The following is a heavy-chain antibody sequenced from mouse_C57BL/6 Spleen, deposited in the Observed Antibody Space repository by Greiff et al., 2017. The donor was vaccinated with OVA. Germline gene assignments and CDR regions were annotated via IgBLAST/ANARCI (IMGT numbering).Heavy chain of an antibody. CDR1: GYTFTSYR. J-gene: IGHJ3*01. V-gene: IGHV1-52*01. D-gene: IGHD3-2*02. Sequence: QVQLQQPGAELVRPGSSVKLSCKASGYTFTSYRMHWVKQRPIQGLEWIGNIDPSDSETHYNQKFKDKATLTVDKSSSTAYMQLSSLTSEDSAVYYCAREGQLRAWFAYWGQGTLVTVSA. CDR2: IDPSDSET. CDR3: AREGQLRAWFAY.